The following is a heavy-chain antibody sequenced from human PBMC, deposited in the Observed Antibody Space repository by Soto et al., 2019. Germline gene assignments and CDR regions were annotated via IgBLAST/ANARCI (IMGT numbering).Heavy chain of an antibody. CDR3: ARTDYDFWSGYPHNRYYYYGMDV. Sequence: LVKVSCKASGGTFSSYAISWVRQAPGQGLEWMGGIIPIFGTANYAQKFQGRVTITADESTSTAYMELSSLRSEDTAVYYCARTDYDFWSGYPHNRYYYYGMDVWGQGTTVTVSS. V-gene: IGHV1-69*13. J-gene: IGHJ6*02. D-gene: IGHD3-3*01. CDR1: GGTFSSYA. CDR2: IIPIFGTA.